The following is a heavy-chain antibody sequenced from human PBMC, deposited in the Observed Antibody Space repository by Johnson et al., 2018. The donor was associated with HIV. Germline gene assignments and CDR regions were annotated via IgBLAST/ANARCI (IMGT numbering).Heavy chain of an antibody. J-gene: IGHJ3*02. CDR2: IKSRANSGTA. V-gene: IGHV3-15*01. CDR3: AREPEGWAFDI. CDR1: GFTFSDAW. D-gene: IGHD1-26*01. Sequence: VQLVESGGGLVKPGGSLALSCAASGFTFSDAWMNWVRQAPGKGLEWVGRIKSRANSGTADYAAPVRGRFTFSTDASKTTLYLRMNSLRAEDTAVYYCAREPEGWAFDIWGQGTMVTVSS.